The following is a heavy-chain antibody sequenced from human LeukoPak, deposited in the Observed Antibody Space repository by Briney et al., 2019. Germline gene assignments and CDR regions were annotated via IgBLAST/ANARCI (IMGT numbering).Heavy chain of an antibody. CDR1: GFTFSGSA. V-gene: IGHV3-73*01. J-gene: IGHJ6*02. CDR3: TRPLNPNYYYGMDV. Sequence: GGSLRLSCAASGFTFSGSAMHWVCQASGKGLEWVGRIRSKANSYATAYAASVKGRFTISRDDSKNTAYLQMNSLKTEDTAVYYCTRPLNPNYYYGMDVWGQGTTVTVSS. CDR2: IRSKANSYAT.